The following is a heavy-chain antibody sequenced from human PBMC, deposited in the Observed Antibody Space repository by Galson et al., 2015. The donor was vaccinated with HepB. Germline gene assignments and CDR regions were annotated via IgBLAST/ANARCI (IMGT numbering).Heavy chain of an antibody. CDR1: FSSYG. Sequence: FSSYGMHWVRQAPGKGLEWVAVIWYDGSNKYYADSVKGRITISRDNSKNTLYLQMNSLRAEDTAVYYCAASSVTYYYDSSDNDYWGQGTLVTVSS. CDR3: AASSVTYYYDSSDNDY. J-gene: IGHJ4*02. V-gene: IGHV3-33*01. CDR2: IWYDGSNK. D-gene: IGHD3-22*01.